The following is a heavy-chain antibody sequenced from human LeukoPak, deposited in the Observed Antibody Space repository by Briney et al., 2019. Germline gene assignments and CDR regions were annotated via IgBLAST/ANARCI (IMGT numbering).Heavy chain of an antibody. Sequence: GGSLRLSCAVSGFTFSSYSVNWVRQAPGKGLEWVSYISSSSSTIYYADSVKGRFTISRDNAKNSLYLQMNSLRAEDTAVYYCARGRYCSGTSCYFDYWGQGTLVTVSS. V-gene: IGHV3-48*04. D-gene: IGHD2-2*01. CDR2: ISSSSSTI. J-gene: IGHJ4*02. CDR3: ARGRYCSGTSCYFDY. CDR1: GFTFSSYS.